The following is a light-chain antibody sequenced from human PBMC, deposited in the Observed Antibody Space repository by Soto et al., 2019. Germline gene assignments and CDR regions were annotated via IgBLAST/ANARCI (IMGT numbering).Light chain of an antibody. CDR2: GES. Sequence: EILMTQSPATLSVSPGERVTFSCRASQILSSNYLAWYQQKPGQAPRLLIYGESRRATGIPDRFSGSGSGTDFTLAISSLQSEDFAVYYCQQYTNWPPNTFGQGTRLEIK. CDR1: QILSSN. V-gene: IGKV3D-15*01. CDR3: QQYTNWPPNT. J-gene: IGKJ5*01.